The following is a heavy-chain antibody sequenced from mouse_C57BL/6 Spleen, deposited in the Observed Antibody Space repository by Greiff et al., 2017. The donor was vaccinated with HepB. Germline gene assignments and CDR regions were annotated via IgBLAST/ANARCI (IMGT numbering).Heavy chain of an antibody. CDR3: TRGPLYYGSRGDYFDY. CDR2: IRNKANNHAT. CDR1: GFTFSDAW. Sequence: EVKLVESGGGLVQPGGSMKLSCAASGFTFSDAWMDWVRQSPEKGLEWVAEIRNKANNHATYYAESVKGRFTISRDDSKSSVYLQMNSLRAEDTGIYYCTRGPLYYGSRGDYFDYWGQGTTLTVSS. D-gene: IGHD1-1*01. V-gene: IGHV6-6*01. J-gene: IGHJ2*01.